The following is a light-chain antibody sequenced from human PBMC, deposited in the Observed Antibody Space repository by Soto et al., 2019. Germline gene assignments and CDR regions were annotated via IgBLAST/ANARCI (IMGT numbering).Light chain of an antibody. Sequence: EIVLTQSTATLSLSPGERATLSCRASQSVVGFLAWYQQKSGHAPRLLIYDTDKRVTGIPARFSGSGSGTEFSLTISILDPEDFAVYHCQHRSNWPPMFTFGQGNKRQIK. J-gene: IGKJ2*01. CDR1: QSVVGF. CDR3: QHRSNWPPMFT. V-gene: IGKV3-11*01. CDR2: DTD.